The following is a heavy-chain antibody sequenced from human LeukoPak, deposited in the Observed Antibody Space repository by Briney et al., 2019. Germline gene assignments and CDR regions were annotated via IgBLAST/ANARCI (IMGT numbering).Heavy chain of an antibody. CDR1: GYTFITYD. CDR3: ARGPGCTSSSCLYYFDY. Sequence: GASVKVSCKASGYTFITYDINWVRQATGQGLEWMGWMNPNSGNTGYAQKFQGRVTSTSNTSISTAYMELSSLRSEDTAVYYCARGPGCTSSSCLYYFDYWGQGTVVTVSS. V-gene: IGHV1-8*03. CDR2: MNPNSGNT. D-gene: IGHD2-2*01. J-gene: IGHJ4*02.